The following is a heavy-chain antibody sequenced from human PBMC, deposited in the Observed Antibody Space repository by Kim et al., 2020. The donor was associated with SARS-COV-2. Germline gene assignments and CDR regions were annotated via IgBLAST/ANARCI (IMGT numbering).Heavy chain of an antibody. V-gene: IGHV3-23*01. D-gene: IGHD2-8*02. Sequence: GWSLRLSCAASGFIFSDYTMRWIRQAPGEGLEWVSSISGGGDIYYADSVRGRFTISRDNSKNTVSLQMNSLRVEDTALYFCVRASPGAWSPHAYWGQGTLVTVS. CDR1: GFIFSDYT. J-gene: IGHJ4*02. CDR3: VRASPGAWSPHAY. CDR2: ISGGGDI.